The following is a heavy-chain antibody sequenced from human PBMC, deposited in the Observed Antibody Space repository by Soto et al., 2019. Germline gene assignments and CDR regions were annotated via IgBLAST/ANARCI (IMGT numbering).Heavy chain of an antibody. Sequence: QITLKESGPTLVKPTQTLTLTCTFSGFSLSTSGVGVGWIRHPPGKALEPLALSYWDDDKRYSPSLKSRLTITKDTSKSQVVLTMTNMDPVDKATYYCAHRRTYCGSGNDFDYWGQGTLVTVSS. CDR3: AHRRTYCGSGNDFDY. CDR2: SYWDDDK. J-gene: IGHJ4*02. D-gene: IGHD3-10*01. V-gene: IGHV2-5*02. CDR1: GFSLSTSGVG.